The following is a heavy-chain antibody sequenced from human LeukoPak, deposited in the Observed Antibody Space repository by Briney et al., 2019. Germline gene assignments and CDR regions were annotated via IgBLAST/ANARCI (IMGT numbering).Heavy chain of an antibody. CDR1: GGSFSGYY. Sequence: SETLSLTCAVYGGSFSGYYWSWIRQPPGKGLEWIGEINHSRSTNYNPSLKSRVAISVDTSKNQFSLKLFSVTAADTAVYYCTYCSSTSCYKGHMDVWGKGTTVTVSS. CDR3: TYCSSTSCYKGHMDV. D-gene: IGHD2-2*02. J-gene: IGHJ6*03. CDR2: INHSRST. V-gene: IGHV4-34*01.